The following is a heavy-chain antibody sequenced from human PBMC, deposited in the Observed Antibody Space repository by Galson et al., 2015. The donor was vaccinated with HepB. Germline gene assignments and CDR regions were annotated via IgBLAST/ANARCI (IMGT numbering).Heavy chain of an antibody. Sequence: ETLSLTCTVSGGSISSSSYYWGWIRQPPGKGLEWIGSIYYSGSTYYNPSLKSRVTISVDTSKNQFSLKLSSVTAADTAVYYCARQRFSVGHYYDSSGYQNWYFDLWGRGTLVTVSS. J-gene: IGHJ2*01. V-gene: IGHV4-39*01. D-gene: IGHD3-22*01. CDR2: IYYSGST. CDR1: GGSISSSSYY. CDR3: ARQRFSVGHYYDSSGYQNWYFDL.